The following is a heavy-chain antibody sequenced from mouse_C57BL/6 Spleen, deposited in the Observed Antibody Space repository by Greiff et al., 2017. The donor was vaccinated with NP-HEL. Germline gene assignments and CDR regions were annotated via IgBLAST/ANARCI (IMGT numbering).Heavy chain of an antibody. D-gene: IGHD1-1*01. Sequence: QVQLQQPGAELVMPGASVKLSCKASGYTFTSYWMHWVKQRPGQGLEWIGEIDPSDSYTNYNQKFKGKSTFTVDKSSSTAYMQLSSLTSEDSAVYYCARGDGSSLYAMDYWGQGTSVTVSS. J-gene: IGHJ4*01. V-gene: IGHV1-69*01. CDR3: ARGDGSSLYAMDY. CDR1: GYTFTSYW. CDR2: IDPSDSYT.